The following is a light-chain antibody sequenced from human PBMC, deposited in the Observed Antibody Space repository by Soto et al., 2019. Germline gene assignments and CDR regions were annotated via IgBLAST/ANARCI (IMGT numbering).Light chain of an antibody. V-gene: IGKV3-20*01. Sequence: EIVLTQSPGTLSLSPGERATLSCRASQSVSNNYLAWYQQKPGQAPRLLLYGASNSATGIPDRFSGSGSGTDFTLTISRLEPEDFAVYYCQQYGSSGTFGQGTKVEIK. CDR1: QSVSNNY. J-gene: IGKJ1*01. CDR3: QQYGSSGT. CDR2: GAS.